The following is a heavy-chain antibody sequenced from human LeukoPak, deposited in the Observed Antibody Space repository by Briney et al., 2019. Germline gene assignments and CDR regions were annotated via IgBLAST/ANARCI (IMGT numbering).Heavy chain of an antibody. CDR3: TRDGNGYLDY. Sequence: GGSLRLSCAASGFTFSSYAMSWVRQAPGKGLKWVSTNNGAGTYYADSVKGRSTISRDNSKNTLYLQMNSLRAEDTAVYYCTRDGNGYLDYWGQGTLVTVSP. V-gene: IGHV3-23*01. CDR1: GFTFSSYA. J-gene: IGHJ4*02. D-gene: IGHD1-26*01. CDR2: NNGAGT.